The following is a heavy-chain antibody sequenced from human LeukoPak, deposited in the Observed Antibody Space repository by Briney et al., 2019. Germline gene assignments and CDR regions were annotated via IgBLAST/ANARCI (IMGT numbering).Heavy chain of an antibody. CDR2: IKQDGSIQ. CDR3: ATSYDSSGCD. CDR1: GFTFSNFW. D-gene: IGHD3-22*01. V-gene: IGHV3-7*01. Sequence: GGSLRLSCAASGFTFSNFWMAWVRQATGKGLEWVANIKQDGSIQYYGDSVKGRFTISRDNARNSLYLQMNSLRAEDTALYYCATSYDSSGCDWGQGTLVTVSS. J-gene: IGHJ4*02.